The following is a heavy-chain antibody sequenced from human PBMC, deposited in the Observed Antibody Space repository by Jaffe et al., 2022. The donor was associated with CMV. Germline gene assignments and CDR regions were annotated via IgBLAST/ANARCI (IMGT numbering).Heavy chain of an antibody. D-gene: IGHD3-10*01. CDR3: SRVGWGWELSPTYFDY. Sequence: EVQVVESGGGLVQPGRSLRLSCTASGFTFGGFSMTWVRQAPGKGLEWVGFIRGKAYGGTTEYAASVRGRFSISRDDSNNIAYLQMNSLQTEDTAVYYCSRVGWGWELSPTYFDYWGQGTLVTVSS. CDR2: IRGKAYGGTT. V-gene: IGHV3-49*04. CDR1: GFTFGGFS. J-gene: IGHJ4*02.